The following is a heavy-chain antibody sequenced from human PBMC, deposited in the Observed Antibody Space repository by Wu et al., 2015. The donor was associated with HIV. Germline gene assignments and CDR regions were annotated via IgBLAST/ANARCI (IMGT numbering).Heavy chain of an antibody. CDR3: ATGPPPYCSSTSCQKRYYYYYYMDV. V-gene: IGHV1-24*01. CDR1: GYTLTELS. CDR2: FDPEDGET. J-gene: IGHJ6*03. Sequence: QVQLVQSGAEVKKPGASVKVSCKVSGYTLTELSMHWVRQAPGKGLEWMGGFDPEDGETIYAQKFQGRVTMTEDTSTDTAYMELSSLRSEDTAVYYCATGPPPYCSSTSCQKRYYYYYYMDVWAKGTTVTVSS. D-gene: IGHD2-2*01.